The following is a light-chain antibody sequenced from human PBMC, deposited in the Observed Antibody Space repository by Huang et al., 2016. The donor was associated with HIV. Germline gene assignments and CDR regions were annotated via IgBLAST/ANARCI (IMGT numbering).Light chain of an antibody. CDR2: GAS. Sequence: EVLLTQSPATLSVSPGERATLSCRASQSVSTNLAWYHQKTGQAPRLRIYGASTRATGGPARFSGSGSGTEFTLTISSLQSEDSAVYYCQQYNSWPPLFTFGPGTKVDIK. CDR1: QSVSTN. V-gene: IGKV3-15*01. CDR3: QQYNSWPPLFT. J-gene: IGKJ3*01.